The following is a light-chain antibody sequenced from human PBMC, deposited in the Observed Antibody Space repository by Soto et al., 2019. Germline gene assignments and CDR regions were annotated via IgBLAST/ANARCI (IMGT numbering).Light chain of an antibody. CDR2: AAS. CDR3: QQTYSTTHA. CDR1: QSINIY. V-gene: IGKV1-39*01. J-gene: IGKJ2*01. Sequence: DIQMTKFPSALSASVGDRVTITCRASQSINIYLNWYQQKPGRAPKLVINAASRLQSGVPSRFRGRGSETDFTLSISTMQPEDLANYYRQQTYSTTHAFGQGTNLEIK.